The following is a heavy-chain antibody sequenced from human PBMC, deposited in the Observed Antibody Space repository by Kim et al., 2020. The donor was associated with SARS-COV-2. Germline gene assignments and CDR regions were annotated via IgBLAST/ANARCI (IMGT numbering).Heavy chain of an antibody. CDR3: ARASITGTHRSDFDY. Sequence: RKFQGRVTITADESTSTAYMELSSLRSEDTAVYYCARASITGTHRSDFDYWGQGTLVTVSS. D-gene: IGHD1-7*01. J-gene: IGHJ4*02. V-gene: IGHV1-69*01.